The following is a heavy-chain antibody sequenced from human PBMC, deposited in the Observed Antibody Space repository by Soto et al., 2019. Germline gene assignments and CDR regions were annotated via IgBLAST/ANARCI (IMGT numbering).Heavy chain of an antibody. CDR2: ISGRGDST. Sequence: EVQLLESGGGLVQPGGSLRLSCAAAGFTFSSYAMSWVGQAPGKGLEWVSVISGRGDSTYYADSVKGRFTISRDNSKNTPYLQMNSLRAEDTAVYYCARRSSGWYFDYWGQGTLVTDSS. CDR1: GFTFSSYA. D-gene: IGHD6-19*01. V-gene: IGHV3-23*01. J-gene: IGHJ4*02. CDR3: ARRSSGWYFDY.